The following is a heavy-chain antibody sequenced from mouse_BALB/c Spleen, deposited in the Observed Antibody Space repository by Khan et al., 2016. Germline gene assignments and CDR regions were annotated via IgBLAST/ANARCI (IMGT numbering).Heavy chain of an antibody. Sequence: EVQLQESGPGLVKPSQSLSLTCTVTGYSITSDYAWNWIRQFPGNKLEWMGYIRYSGSTSYNPSLKSRISITRDTSKNQIFLQLNSVTTEDTATYYCARSMITTGFAYWGQGTLVTVSA. CDR1: GYSITSDYA. CDR2: IRYSGST. CDR3: ARSMITTGFAY. J-gene: IGHJ3*01. V-gene: IGHV3-2*02. D-gene: IGHD2-4*01.